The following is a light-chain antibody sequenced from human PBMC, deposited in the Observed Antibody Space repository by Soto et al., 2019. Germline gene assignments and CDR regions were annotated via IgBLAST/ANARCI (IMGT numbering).Light chain of an antibody. J-gene: IGKJ4*01. CDR1: QSINSN. V-gene: IGKV3-15*01. CDR3: QQFNNWPLT. CDR2: GAS. Sequence: IVMTQSPAALSVSPGERVTLSCRASQSINSNLAWYQQKPGQAPRLLIYGASTRATGIPARFSGGGSGTEFTLTISSLQSEDFALYSCQQFNNWPLTFGGGTRVEIK.